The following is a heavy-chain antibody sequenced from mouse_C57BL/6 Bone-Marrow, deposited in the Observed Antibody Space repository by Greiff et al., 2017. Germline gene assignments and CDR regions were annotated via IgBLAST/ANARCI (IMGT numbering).Heavy chain of an antibody. CDR1: GFTFSDYG. V-gene: IGHV5-17*01. J-gene: IGHJ4*01. CDR3: PRWLSMDY. D-gene: IGHD1-2*01. Sequence: EVQLVESGGGLVKPGGSLNLSCAASGFTFSDYGMHWVRQAPETGLEWVAYISSGSSTIYYADTVKGRFTISRANAKNTLFLQMTSLRSEDTAMYYYPRWLSMDYWGQGTSVTASS. CDR2: ISSGSSTI.